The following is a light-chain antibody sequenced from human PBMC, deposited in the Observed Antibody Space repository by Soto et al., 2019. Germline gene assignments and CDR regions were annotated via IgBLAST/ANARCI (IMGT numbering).Light chain of an antibody. CDR2: DAS. V-gene: IGKV3-11*01. CDR1: QSISHY. CDR3: QQYNNWPPIT. Sequence: IVLPQSPATLSLSPGERATLSCRASQSISHYLAWYQHKPGQAPRLLIYDASNRATGIPARISGSVSGTEFTLTIASLQSEDFAVYYCQQYNNWPPITFGQGTRLEIK. J-gene: IGKJ5*01.